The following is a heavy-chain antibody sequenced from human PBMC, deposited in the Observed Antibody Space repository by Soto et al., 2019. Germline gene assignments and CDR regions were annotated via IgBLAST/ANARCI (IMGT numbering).Heavy chain of an antibody. CDR1: GFIVSSNY. D-gene: IGHD3-22*01. J-gene: IGHJ3*02. CDR3: ATRHYHDSSGYPDAFDI. V-gene: IGHV3-53*01. CDR2: IYSGGGT. Sequence: EVQLVESGGGLIQPGGSLRLSCAGSGFIVSSNYMSWVRQAPGKGLEWVSVIYSGGGTYYAESVKGRFTISRDNSKNTLYLQMNTLRAEDTAVYYCATRHYHDSSGYPDAFDIWGQGTMVTVSS.